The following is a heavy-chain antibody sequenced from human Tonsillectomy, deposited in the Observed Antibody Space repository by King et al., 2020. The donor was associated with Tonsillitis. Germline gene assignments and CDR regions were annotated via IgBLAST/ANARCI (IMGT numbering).Heavy chain of an antibody. V-gene: IGHV3-11*06. CDR2: ISTSSSYT. CDR1: GFTFSDYY. D-gene: IGHD3-10*01. CDR3: ARGRGGYELLNGMDV. J-gene: IGHJ6*02. Sequence: VQLVESGGGLVKPGGSLRLSCAASGFTFSDYYMTWIRQAPGKGLEWVSSISTSSSYTNYADSVKGRFTISRDNAKNSLNLQMNSLRAEDTAVYYCARGRGGYELLNGMDVWGQGTTVTVSS.